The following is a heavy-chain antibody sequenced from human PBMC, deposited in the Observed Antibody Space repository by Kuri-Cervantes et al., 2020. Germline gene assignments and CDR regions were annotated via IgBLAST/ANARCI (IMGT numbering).Heavy chain of an antibody. V-gene: IGHV3-23*01. D-gene: IGHD5-12*01. Sequence: GESLKISCAASGFTFSSCAMTWVRQAPGKGLEWVSTISGSGGSTYYADSVKGLFTISRDNSKNTLYLQMNSLRAGDTAIHFCSRPRLGSGYDWGYWGQGTLVTVSS. CDR2: ISGSGGST. CDR3: SRPRLGSGYDWGY. CDR1: GFTFSSCA. J-gene: IGHJ4*02.